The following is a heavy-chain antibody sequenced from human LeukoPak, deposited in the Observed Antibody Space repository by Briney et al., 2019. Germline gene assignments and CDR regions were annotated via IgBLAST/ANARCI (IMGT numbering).Heavy chain of an antibody. CDR2: IGFDASYT. J-gene: IGHJ5*02. CDR1: GITFTNYW. CDR3: ARGDGYFDWYGQFDP. D-gene: IGHD3-9*01. Sequence: GGSLRLSCTTSGITFTNYWVHWVRQAPGKGLEWVSHIGFDASYTTYADSVKGRFTISRDNAKNSLYLQMNSLRAEDTAVYYCARGDGYFDWYGQFDPWGQGTLVTVSS. V-gene: IGHV3-74*01.